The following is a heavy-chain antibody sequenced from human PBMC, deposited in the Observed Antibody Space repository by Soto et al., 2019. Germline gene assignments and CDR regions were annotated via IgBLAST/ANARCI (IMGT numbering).Heavy chain of an antibody. J-gene: IGHJ4*02. CDR3: ARGGRQQLIPTPISYKIDC. CDR2: INHSGST. V-gene: IGHV4-34*01. D-gene: IGHD6-13*01. Sequence: QVQLQQWGAGLLKPSETLSLTCAVYGGYFSGYYWSWIRQPPGKGLEWIGEINHSGSTNYNPSLKSRVTISVDMSKNQFSLKLSSVTAADTAVYYCARGGRQQLIPTPISYKIDCWGQGTLVTVSS. CDR1: GGYFSGYY.